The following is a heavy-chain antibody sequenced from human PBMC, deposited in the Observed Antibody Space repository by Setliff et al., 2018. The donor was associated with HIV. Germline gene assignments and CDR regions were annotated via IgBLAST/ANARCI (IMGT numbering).Heavy chain of an antibody. CDR3: ARVQWDLLYVPDAFDI. Sequence: PSETLSLTCTVSGGSISSYYWNWIRQPPGKGLEWIGYIYSTGSTNYNPSLKSRVTISVDTSKNQFSLQLSSVTAADTAVYYCARVQWDLLYVPDAFDIWGQGIMVTVSS. CDR2: IYSTGST. CDR1: GGSISSYY. D-gene: IGHD1-26*01. V-gene: IGHV4-59*01. J-gene: IGHJ3*02.